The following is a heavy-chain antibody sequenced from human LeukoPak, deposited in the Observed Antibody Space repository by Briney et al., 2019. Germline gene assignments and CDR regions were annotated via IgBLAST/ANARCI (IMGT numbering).Heavy chain of an antibody. CDR1: GYTFTSYY. J-gene: IGHJ6*03. CDR2: INPSGGST. Sequence: ASVKVSCKASGYTFTSYYIHWVRQAPGQGLEWMGIINPSGGSTNYAQKFQGRVTMTRDTSTSTVYMELSSLRSEDTAVYYCARGPRITLVRGGQWYYYTDVWSKGTTVTISS. D-gene: IGHD3-10*01. V-gene: IGHV1-46*01. CDR3: ARGPRITLVRGGQWYYYTDV.